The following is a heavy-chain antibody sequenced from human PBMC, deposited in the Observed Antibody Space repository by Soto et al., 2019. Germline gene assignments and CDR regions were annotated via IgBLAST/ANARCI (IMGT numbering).Heavy chain of an antibody. D-gene: IGHD5-18*01. J-gene: IGHJ4*02. Sequence: QAHVVESGGGVVQPGRSLRLSCAASGFTFTSYGMHWVRQAPGTRLEWVAVISYDGGLQHYADSVKGRFTISRDNSKNMVLLQMKSLRAEDTAVYYCVSDRGYGHASVPYSWGQGTLVSVSS. V-gene: IGHV3-30*03. CDR3: VSDRGYGHASVPYS. CDR2: ISYDGGLQ. CDR1: GFTFTSYG.